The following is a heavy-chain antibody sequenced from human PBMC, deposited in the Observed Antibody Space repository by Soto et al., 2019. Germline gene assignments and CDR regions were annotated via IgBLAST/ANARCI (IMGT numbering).Heavy chain of an antibody. J-gene: IGHJ6*02. CDR1: GGSISSGGYY. D-gene: IGHD2-2*02. V-gene: IGHV4-31*03. CDR2: IYYSGST. CDR3: ARAGGVAPAAIRYYYYGMDV. Sequence: SETLSLTCTVSGGSISSGGYYWSWIRQHPGKGLEWIGYIYYSGSTYYNPSLKSRVTISVDTSKNQFSLKLSSVTAADTAVYYCARAGGVAPAAIRYYYYGMDVWGQGTTVTVSS.